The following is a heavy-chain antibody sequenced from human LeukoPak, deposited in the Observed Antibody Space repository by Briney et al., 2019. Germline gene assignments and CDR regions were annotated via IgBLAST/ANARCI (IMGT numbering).Heavy chain of an antibody. J-gene: IGHJ6*03. D-gene: IGHD2-2*01. CDR3: ARQLGTTSNYYYYYMDI. CDR1: GYTFASFW. V-gene: IGHV5-51*01. Sequence: GESLKISCKGFGYTFASFWIGLVRQMPGKGLEWMGSIYPGDSDTRFSPPFEGQVTISADKSISTAYLQWSSLKASDTAMYYCARQLGTTSNYYYYYMDIWGTGTTVTVSS. CDR2: IYPGDSDT.